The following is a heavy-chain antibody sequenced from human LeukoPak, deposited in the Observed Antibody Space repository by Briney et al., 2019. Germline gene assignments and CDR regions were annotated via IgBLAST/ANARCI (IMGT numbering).Heavy chain of an antibody. CDR3: ARGAKGDLYDY. J-gene: IGHJ4*02. CDR1: GFTFSSYA. Sequence: GGSLRLSCAASGFTFSSYAMHWVRQAPGKGLEYVSAISSNGDSTYYANSVKGRFTISRDNSKNTLYLQVGSLRAADMPVYYCARGAKGDLYDYWGQGTLVTVSS. D-gene: IGHD2-21*01. V-gene: IGHV3-64*01. CDR2: ISSNGDST.